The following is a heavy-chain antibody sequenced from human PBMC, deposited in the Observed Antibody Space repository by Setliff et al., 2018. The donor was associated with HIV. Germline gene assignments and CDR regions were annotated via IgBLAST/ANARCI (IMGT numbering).Heavy chain of an antibody. CDR2: IYYTGST. Sequence: PSETLSLTCSVSGDSISSSNYYWGWIRQPPGKGLDWIGSIYYTGSTYYNPSLKSRVTISVDTSKNQFSLKLSSVTAADTAVYYCASGIAAASPNYYYYFGMDVWGQGTTVTSP. V-gene: IGHV4-39*01. CDR1: GDSISSSNYY. D-gene: IGHD6-13*01. J-gene: IGHJ6*02. CDR3: ASGIAAASPNYYYYFGMDV.